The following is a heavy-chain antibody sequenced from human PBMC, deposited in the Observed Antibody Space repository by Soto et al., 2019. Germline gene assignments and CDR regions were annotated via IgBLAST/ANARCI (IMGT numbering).Heavy chain of an antibody. Sequence: QVQLAQSGAEVKKPGASVRVSCKTSGFTFTNCAMHWVRQAPRQRLEWMGWINAGNGDTKYPQKFQGRITITRDTSASTVYMELSSLRFEDTAVYYCASEIDATTATSLDYWGQGTLVSVSS. CDR3: ASEIDATTATSLDY. D-gene: IGHD4-17*01. V-gene: IGHV1-3*01. J-gene: IGHJ4*02. CDR1: GFTFTNCA. CDR2: INAGNGDT.